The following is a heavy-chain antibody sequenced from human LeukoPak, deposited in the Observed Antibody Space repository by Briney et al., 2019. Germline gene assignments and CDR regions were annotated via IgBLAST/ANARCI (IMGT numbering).Heavy chain of an antibody. CDR1: GFPFTNNW. CDR3: ATDRRVGTWDPRFGY. J-gene: IGHJ4*02. CDR2: INQGGSET. Sequence: GGSLRLSCAASGFPFTNNWMIWVRQAPGKRPEWVGNINQGGSETNYVDSVKGRFSISRDNAKTSLFLQMNSLRAEDTAVYYCATDRRVGTWDPRFGYWGQGALVTVSS. D-gene: IGHD4-23*01. V-gene: IGHV3-7*01.